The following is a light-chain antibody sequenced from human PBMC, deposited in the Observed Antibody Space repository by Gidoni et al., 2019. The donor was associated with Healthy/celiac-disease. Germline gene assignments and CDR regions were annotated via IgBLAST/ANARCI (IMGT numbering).Light chain of an antibody. CDR3: QQSYITPWT. V-gene: IGKV1-39*01. CDR2: AAS. J-gene: IGKJ1*01. CDR1: QSISSY. Sequence: SQTTEAPSSLAACVGDRVTITCRASQSISSYLNWYQQKPGKAPKVLIFAASSLQSEVPSRFSGSGSGTDFTLTISSLQREDFAAYYCQQSYITPWTFGQGTKVEIK.